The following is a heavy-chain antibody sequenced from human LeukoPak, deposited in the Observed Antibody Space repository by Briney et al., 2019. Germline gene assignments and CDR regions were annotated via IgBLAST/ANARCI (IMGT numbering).Heavy chain of an antibody. CDR1: GDSISSGGYY. J-gene: IGHJ5*02. CDR3: ARVRVTTLWFDP. D-gene: IGHD4-17*01. V-gene: IGHV4-31*03. Sequence: SETLSLTCTVSGDSISSGGYYWSWIRQHPGKGLEWIGYIYYSGSTYYNPSLKSRVSISVDTSKNQFSLKLSSVTAADTAVYYCARVRVTTLWFDPWGQGTLVTVSS. CDR2: IYYSGST.